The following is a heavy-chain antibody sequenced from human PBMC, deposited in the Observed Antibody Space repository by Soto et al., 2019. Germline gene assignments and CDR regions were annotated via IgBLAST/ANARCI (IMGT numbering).Heavy chain of an antibody. CDR3: ARVWYNWNPFDY. D-gene: IGHD1-20*01. CDR1: GGSFSGYY. Sequence: LSLTCAVYGGSFSGYYWSWIRQPPGKGLEWIGEINHSGSTNYNPSLKSRVTISVDTSKSQFSLKLSSVTAADTAVYYCARVWYNWNPFDYWGQGTLVTAPQ. CDR2: INHSGST. V-gene: IGHV4-34*01. J-gene: IGHJ4*02.